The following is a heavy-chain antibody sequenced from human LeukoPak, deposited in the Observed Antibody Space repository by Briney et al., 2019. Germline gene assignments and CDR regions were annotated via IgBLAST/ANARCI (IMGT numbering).Heavy chain of an antibody. CDR3: ATGDSSAYYDY. CDR1: GYTLAEFS. D-gene: IGHD3-22*01. CDR2: FDPEHGET. Sequence: GASVTVSCKVSGYTLAEFSIHWVRQAPGKGLEWMGGFDPEHGETIYAQKFQGRVTMTVDTSTDTASMDLSSLRSEDTAIYYCATGDSSAYYDYWGQGTLVTVSS. J-gene: IGHJ4*02. V-gene: IGHV1-24*01.